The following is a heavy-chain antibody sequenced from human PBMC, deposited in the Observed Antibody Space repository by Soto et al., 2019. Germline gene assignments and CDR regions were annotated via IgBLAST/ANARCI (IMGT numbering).Heavy chain of an antibody. Sequence: SETLSLECRVSGGCSSSWGYYWSRLRQHPGKGLEWIGYIYYSGGTYYNPSLKSRVTISVDTSKNQFSLKLSSVTAADTAVYYCARVDYGDLVDYWGQGTLVTVSS. CDR1: GGCSSSWGYY. CDR3: ARVDYGDLVDY. V-gene: IGHV4-31*03. CDR2: IYYSGGT. J-gene: IGHJ4*02. D-gene: IGHD4-17*01.